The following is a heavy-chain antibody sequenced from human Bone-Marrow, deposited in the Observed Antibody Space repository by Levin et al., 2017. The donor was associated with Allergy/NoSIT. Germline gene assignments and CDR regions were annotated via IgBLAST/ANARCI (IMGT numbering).Heavy chain of an antibody. D-gene: IGHD1-26*01. CDR3: ARHSGSSRGYFDY. J-gene: IGHJ4*02. CDR2: IYYTGST. V-gene: IGHV4-59*01. Sequence: SQTPSLPCTVSGGSFPSYFWSWIRQPPGKGLEWIGYIYYTGSTNYNPSLKSRVTISLDKSKNQFSLKLSSVTAADTAVYYCARHSGSSRGYFDYWGQGTLVTVSS. CDR1: GGSFPSYF.